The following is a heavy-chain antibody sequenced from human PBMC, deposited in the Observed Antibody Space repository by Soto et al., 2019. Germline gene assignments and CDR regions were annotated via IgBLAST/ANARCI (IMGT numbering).Heavy chain of an antibody. CDR1: GASISSSFYY. D-gene: IGHD5-12*01. CDR3: ARSARSGYDYFDY. J-gene: IGHJ4*01. Sequence: QLQLQGSGPGLVKPSETLSLTCTVSGASISSSFYYWGWIRQPPGEGLEWIASIHYSGSTYYKPSLRSRATISVDTSKNQFSLKLSSVTAADAAVYYCARSARSGYDYFDYWGHGTLVTVSS. CDR2: IHYSGST. V-gene: IGHV4-39*01.